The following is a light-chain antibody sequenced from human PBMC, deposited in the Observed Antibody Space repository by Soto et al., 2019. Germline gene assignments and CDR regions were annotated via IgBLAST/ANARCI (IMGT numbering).Light chain of an antibody. CDR3: SSYAGSNFWV. V-gene: IGLV2-8*01. CDR1: SSDVGAYNY. J-gene: IGLJ3*02. Sequence: QSALTQPPSASGSPGQSVAISCTGTSSDVGAYNYVSWYQQHPGKAPKLMIYEVTKRPSGVPDRFSGSKSGNTASLTVSGLQAEDEADYYCSSYAGSNFWVFGGGTKLTVL. CDR2: EVT.